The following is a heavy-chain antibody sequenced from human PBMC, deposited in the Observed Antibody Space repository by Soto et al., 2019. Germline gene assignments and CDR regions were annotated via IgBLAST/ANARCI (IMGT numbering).Heavy chain of an antibody. CDR3: ASRNYYDTSGYYYWYYFDF. V-gene: IGHV3-23*01. J-gene: IGHJ4*02. Sequence: EVQLLESGGGFVQPGGSLRLSCAASGITFSNYAMSWVRQAPGKGLEWVSGISGSGDSTYYAESVKGRFTISRDNSKNQVYLQMNSLGAEDTAVYYCASRNYYDTSGYYYWYYFDFWGQGALVTVSS. D-gene: IGHD3-22*01. CDR2: ISGSGDST. CDR1: GITFSNYA.